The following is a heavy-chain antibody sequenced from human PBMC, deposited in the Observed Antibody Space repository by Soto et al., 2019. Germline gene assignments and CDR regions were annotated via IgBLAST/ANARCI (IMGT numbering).Heavy chain of an antibody. V-gene: IGHV3-23*01. J-gene: IGHJ6*02. CDR3: AKGVVVVPATMDV. CDR2: ISGSGGST. D-gene: IGHD2-2*01. Sequence: GGSLRLSCAASGFTFSSYAMSWVRQAPGKGLEWVSAISGSGGSTYYADSVKGRFTVSRDNSKNTLYLQMNSLRAEDTAVYYCAKGVVVVPATMDVWGQGTTVTVSS. CDR1: GFTFSSYA.